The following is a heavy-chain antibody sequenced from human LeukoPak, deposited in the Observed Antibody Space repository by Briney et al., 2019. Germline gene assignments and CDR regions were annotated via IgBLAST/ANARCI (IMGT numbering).Heavy chain of an antibody. J-gene: IGHJ3*02. CDR2: NYTSGST. V-gene: IGHV4-61*02. CDR3: ARVIRAYSPFDAFDI. D-gene: IGHD6-13*01. CDR1: GGSISSGNYY. Sequence: SETLSLTCTVSGGSISSGNYYWSWIRQPAGKGLEWIGLNYTSGSTKYNPSLKSRVNISVDTSKNQFSLKLSSVTAADTAVYYCARVIRAYSPFDAFDIWGQGTMVTVSS.